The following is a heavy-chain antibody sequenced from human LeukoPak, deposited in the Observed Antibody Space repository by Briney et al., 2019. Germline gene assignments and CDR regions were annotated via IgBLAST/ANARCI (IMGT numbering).Heavy chain of an antibody. Sequence: GRSLRLSCAASGFTFSSYAMHWVRQAPGKGLEWVAVISYDGSNKYYADSVKGRFTISKDNSKNTLYLQMNSLRAEDTAVYYCAKDSRSTSCCNWFDPWGQGTLVTVSS. CDR1: GFTFSSYA. CDR2: ISYDGSNK. J-gene: IGHJ5*02. D-gene: IGHD2-2*01. V-gene: IGHV3-30*04. CDR3: AKDSRSTSCCNWFDP.